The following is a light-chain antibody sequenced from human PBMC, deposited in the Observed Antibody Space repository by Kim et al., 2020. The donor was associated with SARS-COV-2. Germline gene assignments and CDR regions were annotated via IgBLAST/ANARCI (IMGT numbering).Light chain of an antibody. CDR2: YDS. J-gene: IGLJ3*02. V-gene: IGLV3-21*04. Sequence: YELTQPPSVSVAPGKTARITCGGNNIGSKSVHWYQQKPGQAPVLVIYYDSDRPSGIPERISGSNSGNTATLTISRVEAGDGADYYCQVWDSSSDHWVFG. CDR1: NIGSKS. CDR3: QVWDSSSDHWV.